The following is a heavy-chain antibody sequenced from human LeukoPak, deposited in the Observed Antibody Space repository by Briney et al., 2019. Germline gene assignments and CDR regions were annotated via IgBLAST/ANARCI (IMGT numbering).Heavy chain of an antibody. J-gene: IGHJ4*02. CDR3: ASLRGRSIAVAGTDY. CDR2: ITGSGGST. D-gene: IGHD6-19*01. Sequence: PGGSLRLSCAASGFTFSSYAMTWVRQAPGKGLEWVSTITGSGGSTYYADSVKGRFTISRDNSKNTLYLQMNSLRAEDTAVYYCASLRGRSIAVAGTDYWGQGTLVTVSS. V-gene: IGHV3-23*01. CDR1: GFTFSSYA.